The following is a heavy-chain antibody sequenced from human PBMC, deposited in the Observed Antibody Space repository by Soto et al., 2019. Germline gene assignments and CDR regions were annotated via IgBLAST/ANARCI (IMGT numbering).Heavy chain of an antibody. CDR2: INPSGGIT. D-gene: IGHD3-22*01. J-gene: IGHJ3*02. Sequence: QVQLVQSGAEVKKPGASVKVSCRASGYTFINYYVHWVRQAPGQGLEWMGIINPSGGITDYEQKFRGIGTMSRDTSTSTVYMELSSLRSEDTAVYYCARRHYYGYAFDIWGKGTMVTVSS. CDR3: ARRHYYGYAFDI. V-gene: IGHV1-46*03. CDR1: GYTFINYY.